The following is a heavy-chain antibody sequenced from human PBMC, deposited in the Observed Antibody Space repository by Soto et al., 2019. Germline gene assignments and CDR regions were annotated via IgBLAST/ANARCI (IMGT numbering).Heavy chain of an antibody. CDR1: GGTFSSYA. CDR2: IIPIFGTA. D-gene: IGHD6-13*01. V-gene: IGHV1-69*13. CDR3: ARDHGTAAAGTPFDY. J-gene: IGHJ4*02. Sequence: GASVKVSCKASGGTFSSYAISWVRQAPGQGLEWMGGIIPIFGTANYAQKFQGRVTITADESTSTAYMELSSLRSEDTAVYYCARDHGTAAAGTPFDYWGQGTLVTVSS.